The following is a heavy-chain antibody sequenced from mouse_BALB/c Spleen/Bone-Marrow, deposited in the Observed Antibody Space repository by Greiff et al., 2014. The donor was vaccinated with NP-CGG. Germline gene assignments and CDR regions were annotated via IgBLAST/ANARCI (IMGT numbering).Heavy chain of an antibody. D-gene: IGHD2-1*01. Sequence: VKLVESGPGLVAPSQSLSITCNVSGFSLSRYSVHWVRQPPGKGLEWLGMIWGGGSTDYNSALKSRLIISKGNSKSQVFLKMNSLQTDDTAMYYCARIYGNFEAMDYWGQGTSVTVSS. CDR1: GFSLSRYS. J-gene: IGHJ4*01. V-gene: IGHV2-6-4*01. CDR2: IWGGGST. CDR3: ARIYGNFEAMDY.